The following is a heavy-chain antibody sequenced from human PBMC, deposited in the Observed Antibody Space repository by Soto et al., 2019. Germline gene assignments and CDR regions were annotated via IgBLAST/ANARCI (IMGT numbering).Heavy chain of an antibody. J-gene: IGHJ1*01. CDR3: AMDYGDRPAYFKH. CDR2: ISPLKGRT. V-gene: IGHV1-18*04. Sequence: QVQLVQSGPDLKRPGASMKVSCKASGYTFTSYGISWVRQAPGQGLEWMAWISPLKGRTQYSQKAQGRVTLSTDTSSNTAYMEMTTLRVDDTAVYDCAMDYGDRPAYFKHWGQGTLVTVS. CDR1: GYTFTSYG. D-gene: IGHD4-17*01.